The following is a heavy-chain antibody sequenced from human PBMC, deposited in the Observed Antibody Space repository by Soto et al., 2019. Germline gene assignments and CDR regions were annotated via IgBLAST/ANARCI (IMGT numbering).Heavy chain of an antibody. CDR1: GYTFINYG. V-gene: IGHV1-18*01. J-gene: IGHJ4*02. D-gene: IGHD6-19*01. CDR2: ITGSNGDT. Sequence: VQLVQSGAEVKESGASVKVSCKASGYTFINYGFAWVRRAPGQGPEGMGWITGSNGDTKYAQNLQNRVSLTTDTSTNTAYMELRSLRPDDTAIYFCGRGGLAVSGTYDYWGQGTLVTVSS. CDR3: GRGGLAVSGTYDY.